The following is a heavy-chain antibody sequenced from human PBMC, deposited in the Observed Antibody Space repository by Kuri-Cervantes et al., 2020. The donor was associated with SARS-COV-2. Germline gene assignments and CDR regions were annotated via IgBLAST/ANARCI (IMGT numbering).Heavy chain of an antibody. J-gene: IGHJ6*03. D-gene: IGHD3-3*01. Sequence: GGSLRLSCVASGFSFSSYGMHWVRQAPGKGLEWVAFIRYDGSNKYYADSVKGRFTISRDNSKNTLYLQMNSLRAEDTAVYYCAKVAIWSGYYGYYYYMDVWGKGTTVTVSS. CDR2: IRYDGSNK. CDR1: GFSFSSYG. CDR3: AKVAIWSGYYGYYYYMDV. V-gene: IGHV3-30*02.